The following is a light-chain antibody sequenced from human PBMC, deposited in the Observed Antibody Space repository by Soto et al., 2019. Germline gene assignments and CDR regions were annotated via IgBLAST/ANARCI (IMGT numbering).Light chain of an antibody. CDR3: QQYDKWPHT. CDR2: YAS. CDR1: QNLSRN. V-gene: IGKV3-15*01. Sequence: EMVMTQSPATLSVSPGERATLSCRARQNLSRNLAWYQQQPGQAPRLLIFYASTRATGIPARFSGSGSGTDFTLTISSLQSEDFAVYYWQQYDKWPHTFGQGTKLEIK. J-gene: IGKJ2*01.